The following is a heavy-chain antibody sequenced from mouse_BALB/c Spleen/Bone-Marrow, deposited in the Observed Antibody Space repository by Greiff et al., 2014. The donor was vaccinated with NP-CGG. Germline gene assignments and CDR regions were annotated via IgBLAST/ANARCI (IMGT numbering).Heavy chain of an antibody. D-gene: IGHD2-2*01. Sequence: DLVKPGASVKLSCKASGYTFTNYWINWIKQRPGQGLEWIGRIAPGSGSTYYNEMFKGKTTLTVDTSSSTAYIQLSSLSSEDSDVYFCAREIYGYGGWYFDVWGAGTTVTVSS. J-gene: IGHJ1*01. CDR3: AREIYGYGGWYFDV. V-gene: IGHV1S41*01. CDR1: GYTFTNYW. CDR2: IAPGSGST.